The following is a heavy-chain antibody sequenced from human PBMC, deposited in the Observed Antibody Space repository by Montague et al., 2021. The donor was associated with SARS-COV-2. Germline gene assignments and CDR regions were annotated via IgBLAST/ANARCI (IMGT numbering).Heavy chain of an antibody. Sequence: CAISGDSVSSNSAACNWIRQSPSRGLEWLGRTYYRSKWYSDYALSVKSRITINPDTSKNQFSLQLNSMTPEDTAVYYCARSVGASSSSWPLPPHFDYWGQGTLVTVSS. V-gene: IGHV6-1*01. J-gene: IGHJ4*02. CDR3: ARSVGASSSSWPLPPHFDY. CDR1: GDSVSSNSAA. D-gene: IGHD6-13*01. CDR2: TYYRSKWYS.